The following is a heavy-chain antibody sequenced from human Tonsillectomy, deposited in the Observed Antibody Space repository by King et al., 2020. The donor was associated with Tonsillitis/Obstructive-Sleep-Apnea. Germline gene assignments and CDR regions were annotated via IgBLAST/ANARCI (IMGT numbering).Heavy chain of an antibody. CDR3: AVSGCSSTSCYYYYYMDV. CDR1: GGSFSGYY. J-gene: IGHJ6*03. V-gene: IGHV4-34*01. CDR2: INHSGST. Sequence: VQLQQWGAGLLKPSETLSLTCAVYGGSFSGYYWSWIRQPPGKGLEWIGEINHSGSTNYNPSLKSRVTISVDTSKNHFSLKLSSVTAADTPVYYCAVSGCSSTSCYYYYYMDVWGKGTTVTVSS. D-gene: IGHD2-2*01.